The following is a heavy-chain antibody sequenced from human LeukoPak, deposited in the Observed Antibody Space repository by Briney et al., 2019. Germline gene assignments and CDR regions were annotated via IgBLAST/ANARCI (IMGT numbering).Heavy chain of an antibody. D-gene: IGHD3-22*01. CDR2: INPSGGST. CDR3: ARDRHYYDSSGYSCGNFAY. J-gene: IGHJ4*02. Sequence: ASVKVSCKASGGTFSSYAISWVRQAPGQGLEWMGIINPSGGSTSYAQKFQGRVTMTRDMSTSTVYMELSSLRSEDTAVYYCARDRHYYDSSGYSCGNFAYWGQGTLVTVSS. V-gene: IGHV1-46*01. CDR1: GGTFSSYA.